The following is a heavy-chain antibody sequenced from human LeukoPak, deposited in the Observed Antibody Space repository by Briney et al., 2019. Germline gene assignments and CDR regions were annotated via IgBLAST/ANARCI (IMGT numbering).Heavy chain of an antibody. V-gene: IGHV3-23*01. D-gene: IGHD5/OR15-5a*01. CDR1: GFTFSTYA. J-gene: IGHJ4*02. CDR2: ISGSGGST. CDR3: AKGFSTHYEY. Sequence: GGSLRLSCAASGFTFSTYAMSWVRQAPGKGLERVSGISGSGGSTYYADSVKGRFTISRDNSKNTLFLQMNSLSAEDTAVYYCAKGFSTHYEYWGQGTLVTVSS.